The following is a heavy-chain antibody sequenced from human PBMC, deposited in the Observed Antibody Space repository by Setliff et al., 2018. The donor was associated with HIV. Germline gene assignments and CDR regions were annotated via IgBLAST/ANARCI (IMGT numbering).Heavy chain of an antibody. V-gene: IGHV1-2*06. Sequence: GASVKVSCKTSGYSFTGYYIHWIRQAPGQGLEWMARINPNSGDTNYAQNSQGRVSMTIDTSITTAYMELSSLKSDDAAVYYCARDDDITMIVVGGAFWGQGTLVTVSS. CDR1: GYSFTGYY. J-gene: IGHJ4*02. D-gene: IGHD3-22*01. CDR2: INPNSGDT. CDR3: ARDDDITMIVVGGAF.